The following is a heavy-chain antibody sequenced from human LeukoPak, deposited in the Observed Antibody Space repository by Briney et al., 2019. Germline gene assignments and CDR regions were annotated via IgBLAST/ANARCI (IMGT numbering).Heavy chain of an antibody. CDR2: ISAYNGNT. CDR3: ARSPTYYDSSGYYDL. J-gene: IGHJ4*02. CDR1: GYTFTSYG. V-gene: IGHV1-18*01. D-gene: IGHD3-22*01. Sequence: ASVTVSCTASGYTFTSYGISWVRQAPGQGLEWMGWISAYNGNTNYAQKLQGRVTMTTDTSTSTAYMELRSLRSDDTAVYYCARSPTYYDSSGYYDLWGQGTLVTVSS.